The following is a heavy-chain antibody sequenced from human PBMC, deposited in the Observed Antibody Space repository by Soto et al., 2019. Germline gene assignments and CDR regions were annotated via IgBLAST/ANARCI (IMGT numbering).Heavy chain of an antibody. V-gene: IGHV4-39*07. CDR1: GGSISSSSYF. Sequence: PSETLSLTCTVSGGSISSSSYFWGWIRQPPGNGLEWIGSIYYSGNTYYNPSLKSRVTISVVTSKNQFSLKLNSMTAADTAIYYCARVGGSGWNFDSWGQGILVTVSS. D-gene: IGHD6-19*01. CDR3: ARVGGSGWNFDS. CDR2: IYYSGNT. J-gene: IGHJ4*02.